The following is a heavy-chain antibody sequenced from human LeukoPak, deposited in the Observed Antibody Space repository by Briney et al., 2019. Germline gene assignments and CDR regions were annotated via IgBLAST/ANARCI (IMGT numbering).Heavy chain of an antibody. CDR1: GFTFSSYG. J-gene: IGHJ4*02. Sequence: GGSLRLSCAASGFTFSSYGMSWVRQAPGKGLEWVAHIKQDGSAKYYVDSVKGRLTIPRDNAKNSLYLQMNSLRAEDTAVYYCARNIPVTRWDYWGQGTLVTVSS. D-gene: IGHD2-21*01. CDR3: ARNIPVTRWDY. V-gene: IGHV3-7*01. CDR2: IKQDGSAK.